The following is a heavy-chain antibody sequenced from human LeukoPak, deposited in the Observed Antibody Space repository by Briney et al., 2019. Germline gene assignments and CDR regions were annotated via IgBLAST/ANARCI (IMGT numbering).Heavy chain of an antibody. CDR3: ARSPVYSSSWYSFDP. CDR2: IYYSGST. D-gene: IGHD6-13*01. J-gene: IGHJ5*02. Sequence: SETLSLTCTVSGGSISSHYWSWIRQPPGKGLEWIGYIYYSGSTNYNPSLKSRVTISVDTSKNQFSLKLSSVTAADTAVYYCARSPVYSSSWYSFDPWGQGNLVTVSS. V-gene: IGHV4-59*11. CDR1: GGSISSHY.